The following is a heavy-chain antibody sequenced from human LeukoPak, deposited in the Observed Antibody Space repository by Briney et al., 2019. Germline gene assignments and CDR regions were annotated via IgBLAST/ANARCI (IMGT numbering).Heavy chain of an antibody. Sequence: GGSLRLSCAASGFTFSSYAMHWVRQAPGKGLEWMAVISYDGSNKYYADSVKGRFTISRDNSKNTLYLQMNSLRAEDTAVYYCARGHSNYDAFDIWGQGTMVTVSS. J-gene: IGHJ3*02. CDR1: GFTFSSYA. V-gene: IGHV3-30-3*01. D-gene: IGHD4-11*01. CDR2: ISYDGSNK. CDR3: ARGHSNYDAFDI.